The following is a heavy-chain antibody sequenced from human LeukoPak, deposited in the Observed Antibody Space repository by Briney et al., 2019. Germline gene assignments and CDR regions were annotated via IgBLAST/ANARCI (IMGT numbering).Heavy chain of an antibody. CDR3: ARAEGGYYDSSGYYSFEY. V-gene: IGHV1-2*02. CDR2: INPNSGGT. Sequence: ASVKVSCKASGYTFTGYYMHWVRQAPGQGLEWMGWINPNSGGTNYAQKLQGRVTMTTDTSTSTAYMELRSLRSDDTAVYYCARAEGGYYDSSGYYSFEYWGQGTLVTVSS. D-gene: IGHD3-22*01. J-gene: IGHJ4*02. CDR1: GYTFTGYY.